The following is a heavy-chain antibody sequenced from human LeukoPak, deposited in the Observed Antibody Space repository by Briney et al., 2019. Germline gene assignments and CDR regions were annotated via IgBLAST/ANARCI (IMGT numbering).Heavy chain of an antibody. CDR2: ISSSGSTI. CDR3: ARVLREWLLFGWFDP. V-gene: IGHV3-11*01. J-gene: IGHJ5*02. Sequence: GGSLRLSCAASGFTFSDYYMSWIRQAPGKGLEWLSYISSSGSTIYYADSVKGRFTISRDNAKNSLYLQMNSLRAEDTAVYYCARVLREWLLFGWFDPWGQGTLVTVSS. D-gene: IGHD3-3*01. CDR1: GFTFSDYY.